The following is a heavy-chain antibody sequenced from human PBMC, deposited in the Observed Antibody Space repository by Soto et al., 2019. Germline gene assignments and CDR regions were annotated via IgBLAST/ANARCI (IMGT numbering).Heavy chain of an antibody. V-gene: IGHV3-30*18. J-gene: IGHJ3*02. CDR2: ISYDGSNK. D-gene: IGHD3-9*01. Sequence: GSLRLSCAASGFTFSSYGMHWVRQAPGKGLEWVAVISYDGSNKYYADSVKGRFTISRDNSKNTLYLQMNSLRAEDTAVYYCAKPLTYYDILTGYYISADAFDIWGQGTMVTVSS. CDR3: AKPLTYYDILTGYYISADAFDI. CDR1: GFTFSSYG.